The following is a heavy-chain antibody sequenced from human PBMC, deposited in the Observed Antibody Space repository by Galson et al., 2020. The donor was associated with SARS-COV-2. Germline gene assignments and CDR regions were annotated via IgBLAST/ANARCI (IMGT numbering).Heavy chain of an antibody. D-gene: IGHD3-3*01. V-gene: IGHV3-30*04. J-gene: IGHJ4*02. CDR3: ARPSNTLLRSLEWAFDY. Sequence: GGSLRLSCAASGFTFNAYSMHWVRQAPGKGLEWVAVISYDGLNQYYADSVQGRFTISRDNSKNTLYLHLSGLRAEDTAVYYCARPSNTLLRSLEWAFDYWGQGILVTVSP. CDR1: GFTFNAYS. CDR2: ISYDGLNQ.